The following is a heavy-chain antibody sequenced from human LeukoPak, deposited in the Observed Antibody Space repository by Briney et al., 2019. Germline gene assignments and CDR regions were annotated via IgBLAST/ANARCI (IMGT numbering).Heavy chain of an antibody. J-gene: IGHJ4*02. CDR1: GGSISDYY. D-gene: IGHD6-6*01. CDR2: VYYSGST. CDR3: ARGHLVFAY. Sequence: PSETLSLTCTVSGGSISDYYWSWIGQPPGKGLEWIGYVYYSGSTSYNPSLKSRVTISVDTSKNQFSLKVSSVTAADTALYYCARGHLVFAYWGQGTLVTVSS. V-gene: IGHV4-59*01.